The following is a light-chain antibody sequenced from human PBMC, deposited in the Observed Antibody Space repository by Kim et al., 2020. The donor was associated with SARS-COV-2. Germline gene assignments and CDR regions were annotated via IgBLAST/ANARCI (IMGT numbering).Light chain of an antibody. CDR3: QKYDSAPLT. Sequence: AAVGDRVTITCRASQGISNYLAWYQQKPGKVPKLLIYAASALQSGVPSRFSGSGSGTDFTLAISSLQPEDVATYYCQKYDSAPLTFGPGTKVDIK. J-gene: IGKJ3*01. CDR2: AAS. CDR1: QGISNY. V-gene: IGKV1-27*01.